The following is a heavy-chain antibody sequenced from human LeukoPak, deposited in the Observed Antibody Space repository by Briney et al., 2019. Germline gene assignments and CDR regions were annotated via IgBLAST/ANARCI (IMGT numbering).Heavy chain of an antibody. D-gene: IGHD3-22*01. Sequence: PGGSLRLSCAASGFTFSSYSMNWVRQAPGKGLEWVSSVSSSGSYIYYADSVEGRFTISRDNAKNSLYLQMNSLRAEDTAVYYCARDRRDISGYSHFDYWGQGTLVTVSS. CDR1: GFTFSSYS. CDR2: VSSSGSYI. V-gene: IGHV3-21*01. CDR3: ARDRRDISGYSHFDY. J-gene: IGHJ4*02.